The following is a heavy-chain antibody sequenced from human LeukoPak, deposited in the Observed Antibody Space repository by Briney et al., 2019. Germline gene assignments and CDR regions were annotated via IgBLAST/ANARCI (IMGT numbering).Heavy chain of an antibody. D-gene: IGHD6-19*01. Sequence: QPGGSLRLSCAASGFTFSNYWMHWVRQAPGKGLVWVSRINSDGINTSYADSVKGRFTISRDNSKNTLYLQMNSLRAEDTAVYYCAKMRRIAVAGAYFDYWGQGTLVTVSS. CDR1: GFTFSNYW. CDR2: INSDGINT. J-gene: IGHJ4*02. V-gene: IGHV3-74*01. CDR3: AKMRRIAVAGAYFDY.